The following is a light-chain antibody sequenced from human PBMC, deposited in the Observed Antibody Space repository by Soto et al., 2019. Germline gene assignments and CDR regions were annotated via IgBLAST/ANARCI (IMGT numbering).Light chain of an antibody. CDR2: DAS. J-gene: IGKJ5*01. V-gene: IGKV1-13*02. CDR3: QQFNSYPIT. CDR1: QGISSA. Sequence: AIQLTQSPSSLYASVGDRVTITCRAIQGISSALAWYQQKPGKAPKLLIYDASSLESGVPSRFSRSGSGTDFPLTISSLQPEDFATYYCQQFNSYPITCGQGTRLEIK.